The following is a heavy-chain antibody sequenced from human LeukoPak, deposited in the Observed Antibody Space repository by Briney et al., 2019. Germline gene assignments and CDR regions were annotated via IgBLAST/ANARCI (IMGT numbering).Heavy chain of an antibody. D-gene: IGHD4-17*01. CDR1: GGSISSYY. V-gene: IGHV4-59*01. CDR3: ARGSDYGDGDDAFDI. J-gene: IGHJ3*02. CDR2: IYYSGST. Sequence: PSETLSLTCTVSGGSISSYYWSWIRQPPGKGLEWIGYIYYSGSTNYNPSLKSRVTISVDTSKNQFSLKLSSVTAADTAVYYCARGSDYGDGDDAFDIWGQGTMVTVSS.